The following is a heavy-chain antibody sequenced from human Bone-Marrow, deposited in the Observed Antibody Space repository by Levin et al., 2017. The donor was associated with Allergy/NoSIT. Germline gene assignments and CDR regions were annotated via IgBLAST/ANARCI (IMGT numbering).Heavy chain of an antibody. CDR3: ARERDIHFDS. Sequence: GGSLRLSCTTSGFTFSTSGMHWVRQPPGKGLEWVAVIWSDGNQRYYADSVKDRSTISRDNSKNTLYLQMSSLSADDTAVYYCARERDIHFDSWGQGTLVIVSS. CDR2: IWSDGNQR. CDR1: GFTFSTSG. J-gene: IGHJ4*02. V-gene: IGHV3-33*01.